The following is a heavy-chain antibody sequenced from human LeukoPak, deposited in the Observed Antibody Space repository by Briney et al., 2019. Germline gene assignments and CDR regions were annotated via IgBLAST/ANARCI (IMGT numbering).Heavy chain of an antibody. J-gene: IGHJ4*02. CDR1: GFTFSSYG. CDR2: IRYDGSNK. V-gene: IGHV3-30*02. D-gene: IGHD3-16*01. CDR3: AKDGWGKYYYFDY. Sequence: GGSLRLSCAASGFTFSSYGMHWVRQAPGKGLEWVAFIRYDGSNKYYADSVKGRFTISRDNSKNTLYLQMNSLKAEDTAVYYCAKDGWGKYYYFDYWGQGTLVTVSS.